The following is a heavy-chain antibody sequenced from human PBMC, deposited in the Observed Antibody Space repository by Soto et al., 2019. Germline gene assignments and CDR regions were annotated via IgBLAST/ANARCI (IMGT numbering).Heavy chain of an antibody. CDR1: RFTFSDFA. V-gene: IGHV3-23*01. CDR3: AKDAVSYNGKWDWFDS. CDR2: LGGGEADR. D-gene: IGHD1-26*01. J-gene: IGHJ5*01. Sequence: DVQLLESGGGLVQPGGSLTLSCAASRFTFSDFAMSWVRQAPGKGLEWVSSLGGGEADRYYADSVKGRFTISRDNSKNTLYLQMDSLRDEDTAIYYCAKDAVSYNGKWDWFDSWGQGTLVTVSS.